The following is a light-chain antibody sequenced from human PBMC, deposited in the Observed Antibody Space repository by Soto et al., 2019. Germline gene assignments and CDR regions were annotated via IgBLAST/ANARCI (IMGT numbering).Light chain of an antibody. V-gene: IGKV3-15*01. CDR2: NAI. J-gene: IGKJ1*01. Sequence: EIVMTQSPATLSLSPGERATLFCRASQSVGNMLVWYQQKPGQAPRILIFNAITRATGIPGRFSGSGSGTDFTLTISNLQSEDFAVYYCQQYNNYLAWTFGQGTRVEIK. CDR1: QSVGNM. CDR3: QQYNNYLAWT.